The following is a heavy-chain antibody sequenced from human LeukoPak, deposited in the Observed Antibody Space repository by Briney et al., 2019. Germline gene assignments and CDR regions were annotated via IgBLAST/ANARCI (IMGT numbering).Heavy chain of an antibody. J-gene: IGHJ3*02. CDR3: ARDRGEVGATTKAFDI. Sequence: GASVKVSCKASGGTFSSYAISWVRQAPGQGLEWMGGIIPIFGTANYAQKFQGRVTITTDESTSTAYMELSSLRSEDTAVYYCARDRGEVGATTKAFDIWGQGPMVTVSS. D-gene: IGHD1-26*01. V-gene: IGHV1-69*05. CDR2: IIPIFGTA. CDR1: GGTFSSYA.